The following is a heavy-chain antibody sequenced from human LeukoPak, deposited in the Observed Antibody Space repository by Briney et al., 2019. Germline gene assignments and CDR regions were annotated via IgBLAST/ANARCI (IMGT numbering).Heavy chain of an antibody. J-gene: IGHJ5*02. D-gene: IGHD3-10*01. V-gene: IGHV3-30-3*01. CDR2: ISYDGSNK. CDR1: GFTFSSYA. Sequence: GGSLRLSCAASGFTFSSYAMHWVRQAPGKGLEWVAVISYDGSNKYYADSVKGRFTISRDNSKNTLYLQMNSLRAEDTAVYYCARSYITMVRGVITNNWFDPWGQGTLVTVSS. CDR3: ARSYITMVRGVITNNWFDP.